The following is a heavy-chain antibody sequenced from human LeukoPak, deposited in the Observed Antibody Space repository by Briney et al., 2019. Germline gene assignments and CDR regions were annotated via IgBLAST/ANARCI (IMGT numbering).Heavy chain of an antibody. CDR3: ARDPRYNWNYRYSTIKRGQSGDAFDI. Sequence: GGSLRLSCAASGFTFSDYYMSWIRQAPGKGLEWVSYISSSGSTIYYADSVKGRFTISRDNAKNSLYLQMNSLRAEDTAVYYCARDPRYNWNYRYSTIKRGQSGDAFDIWGQGTMVTVSS. J-gene: IGHJ3*02. CDR1: GFTFSDYY. V-gene: IGHV3-11*04. CDR2: ISSSGSTI. D-gene: IGHD1-7*01.